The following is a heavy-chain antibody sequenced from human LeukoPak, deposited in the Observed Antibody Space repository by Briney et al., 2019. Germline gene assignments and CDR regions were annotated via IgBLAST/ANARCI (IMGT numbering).Heavy chain of an antibody. CDR2: IKRETDGGTT. V-gene: IGHV3-15*01. D-gene: IGHD1-26*01. J-gene: IGHJ4*02. CDR1: GFTFSSYW. Sequence: GGSLRLSCAASGFTFSSYWMSWVRQAPGKGLEWVGRIKRETDGGTTDYAAPVKGRFTISRDDSKNTLYLQMNSLKTEDTAVYYCTTVDRWELLNIDYWGQGTLVTVSS. CDR3: TTVDRWELLNIDY.